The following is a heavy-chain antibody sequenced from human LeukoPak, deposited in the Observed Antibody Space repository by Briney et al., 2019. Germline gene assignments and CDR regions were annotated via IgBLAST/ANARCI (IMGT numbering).Heavy chain of an antibody. V-gene: IGHV4-59*01. CDR2: IYYSGST. CDR1: GGSISSYY. Sequence: SSETLSLTCTVSGGSISSYYWSWIRQPPGKGLEWIGYIYYSGSTNYNPSLKSRVTISVDTSKNQFSLKLSSVTAADTAVYYCARGYGDYRYWGQGTLVTVSS. CDR3: ARGYGDYRY. J-gene: IGHJ4*02. D-gene: IGHD4-17*01.